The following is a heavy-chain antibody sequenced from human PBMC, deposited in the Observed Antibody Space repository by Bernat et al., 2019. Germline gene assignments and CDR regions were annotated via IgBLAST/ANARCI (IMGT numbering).Heavy chain of an antibody. CDR2: IYHYGTT. Sequence: QLQLQEWGPGLVKPSETLSLTCIVSDDSISSTSNYWAWIRQVPGEGLEWIRSIYHYGTTYYNASLKSRVTISIDSSKRQFSLKLNSVTAADTAVYHCARQSLVSGRSRLAWFDPWGQGTLVTVSS. CDR1: DDSISSTSNY. CDR3: ARQSLVSGRSRLAWFDP. J-gene: IGHJ5*02. V-gene: IGHV4-39*01. D-gene: IGHD1-26*01.